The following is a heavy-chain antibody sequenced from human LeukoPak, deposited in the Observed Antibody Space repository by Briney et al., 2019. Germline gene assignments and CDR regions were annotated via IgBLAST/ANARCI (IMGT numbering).Heavy chain of an antibody. CDR2: IYYSGST. Sequence: SETLSLTCSVSGGSISSYYWGWIRQPPGKGLEWIGSIYYSGSTYYNPSLKSRVTISVDTSKNQFSLKLSSVTAADTAVYYCVRDYSSSSPDWFDPWGQGTLVTVSS. D-gene: IGHD6-6*01. CDR3: VRDYSSSSPDWFDP. V-gene: IGHV4-39*01. J-gene: IGHJ5*02. CDR1: GGSISSYY.